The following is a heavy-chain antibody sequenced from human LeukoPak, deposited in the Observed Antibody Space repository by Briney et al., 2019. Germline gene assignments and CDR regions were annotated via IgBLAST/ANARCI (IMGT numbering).Heavy chain of an antibody. V-gene: IGHV4-59*12. CDR3: ARGRITAAGYYYYYGMDV. CDR1: SGSISGYY. CDR2: IFYSGST. J-gene: IGHJ6*02. Sequence: SETLSLTCSVSSGSISGYYWNWIRQPPGKGLEWIGQIFYSGSTTYNPSLKSPVTISVDTSKNQFSLKLSSVTAADTAVYYCARGRITAAGYYYYYGMDVWGQGTTVTVSS. D-gene: IGHD6-13*01.